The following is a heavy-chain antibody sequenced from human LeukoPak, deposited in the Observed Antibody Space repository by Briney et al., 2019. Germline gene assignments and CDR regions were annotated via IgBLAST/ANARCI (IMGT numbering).Heavy chain of an antibody. CDR2: IYYSGST. J-gene: IGHJ4*02. D-gene: IGHD5-12*01. Sequence: SETLSLTCTVSGGSISSYYWSWIRQPPGKGLEWIGYIYYSGSTNYNPSLKSRVTISVDTSKNQFSLKLSSVTAADTAVYYCARSLSSGYDAYYWGQGTLVTVSS. CDR3: ARSLSSGYDAYY. V-gene: IGHV4-59*08. CDR1: GGSISSYY.